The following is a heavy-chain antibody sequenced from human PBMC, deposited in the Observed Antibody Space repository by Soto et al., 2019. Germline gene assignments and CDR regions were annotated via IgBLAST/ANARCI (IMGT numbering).Heavy chain of an antibody. Sequence: PGGSLRLCCAASGFTFNNAWMNWVRQAPGKGLEWVGRIKSETDGGTTDYPAPVKGTFTISRDDSKDTLYLQMNGLKTEDTAVNYCXTDGYFIFGHFFDNWGQAALVTAAS. CDR1: GFTFNNAW. D-gene: IGHD3-22*01. J-gene: IGHJ4*02. CDR3: XTDGYFIFGHFFDN. V-gene: IGHV3-15*07. CDR2: IKSETDGGTT.